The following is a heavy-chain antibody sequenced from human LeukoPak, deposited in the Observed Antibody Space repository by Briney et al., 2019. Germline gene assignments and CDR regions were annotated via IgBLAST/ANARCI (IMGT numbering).Heavy chain of an antibody. CDR3: ARRIGSGWYDY. D-gene: IGHD6-19*01. J-gene: IGHJ4*02. V-gene: IGHV5-51*01. CDR1: GYSSTSYW. Sequence: GESLKISCKGSGYSSTSYWIGWVRQMPGKGLEWLGIINPGDSDTRYSPSFQGQVTISADKSISTANLQWSSLKASDTAMYYCARRIGSGWYDYWGQGTLVTVSS. CDR2: INPGDSDT.